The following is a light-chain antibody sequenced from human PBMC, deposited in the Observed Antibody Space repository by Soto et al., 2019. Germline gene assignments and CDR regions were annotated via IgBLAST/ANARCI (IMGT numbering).Light chain of an antibody. CDR2: DAS. Sequence: EIVLTQSPATLSLLPGERATLSCRASQSVSTYLAWYQQKPGQAPRLLLYDASNRATGVPARFSGSGSGTDFTLTISSPEPEAFALYYCQQRSNWITFGQGTRLEIE. J-gene: IGKJ5*01. CDR3: QQRSNWIT. CDR1: QSVSTY. V-gene: IGKV3-11*01.